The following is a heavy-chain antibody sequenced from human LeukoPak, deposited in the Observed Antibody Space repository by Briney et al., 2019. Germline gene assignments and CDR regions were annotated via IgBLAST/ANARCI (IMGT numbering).Heavy chain of an antibody. CDR3: ARAGWPLDAFDI. J-gene: IGHJ3*02. CDR2: IYHSGST. CDR1: GYSISSGYY. D-gene: IGHD5-24*01. Sequence: SETLSLTCTVSGYSISSGYYWGWIRQPPGKGLEWIGEIYHSGSTNYNPSLKSRVTISVDKSKNQFSLKLSSVTAADTAVYYCARAGWPLDAFDIWGQGTMVTVSS. V-gene: IGHV4-38-2*02.